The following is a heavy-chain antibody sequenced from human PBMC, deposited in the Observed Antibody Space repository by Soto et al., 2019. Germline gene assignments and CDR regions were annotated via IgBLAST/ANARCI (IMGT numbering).Heavy chain of an antibody. CDR3: AMASILDYHXAMDV. CDR1: GYTFTGAY. J-gene: IGHJ6*02. D-gene: IGHD5-12*01. Sequence: GASVKVCCKASGYTFTGAYIHWVRQAPGQGLEWMGCINPTGGITTHAPKFQDRLIMTRDTSTNTVYMELNSLTSEDTAIYYCAMASILDYHXAMDVWGQGTTVTVSS. CDR2: INPTGGIT. V-gene: IGHV1-46*01.